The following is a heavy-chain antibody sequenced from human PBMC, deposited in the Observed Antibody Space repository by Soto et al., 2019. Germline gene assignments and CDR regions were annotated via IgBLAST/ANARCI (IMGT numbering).Heavy chain of an antibody. CDR3: AKDLIRGDGYVDFDY. V-gene: IGHV3-23*03. CDR1: GFIFSNYA. D-gene: IGHD3-10*01. Sequence: EVELLESGGGLVQPGGSLRLSCAASGFIFSNYAMFWVRQAPGQGLDWVSTIYAVGTTTHYAESVKGRFTISRDNSNNRLYLQLNNLRAEDTAVYFCAKDLIRGDGYVDFDYWGQGTLVTVSS. CDR2: IYAVGTTT. J-gene: IGHJ4*02.